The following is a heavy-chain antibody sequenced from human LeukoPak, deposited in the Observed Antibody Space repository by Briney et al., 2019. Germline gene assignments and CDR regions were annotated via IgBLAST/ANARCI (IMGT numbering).Heavy chain of an antibody. Sequence: GESLKISCKGSGYSFSNYWIGWVRQMPGKGLEWMGNIYPGDSDTRYSPSFQGQVTVSADKSISTAYLQWRSLKASDTAMYYCVRDGYNRFNYYFDYWGQGTLVIVSS. D-gene: IGHD5-24*01. CDR3: VRDGYNRFNYYFDY. CDR2: IYPGDSDT. J-gene: IGHJ4*02. CDR1: GYSFSNYW. V-gene: IGHV5-51*01.